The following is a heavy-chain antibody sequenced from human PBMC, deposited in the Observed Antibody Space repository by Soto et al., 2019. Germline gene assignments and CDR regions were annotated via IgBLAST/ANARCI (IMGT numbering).Heavy chain of an antibody. V-gene: IGHV4-39*01. CDR2: IYYSGST. J-gene: IGHJ4*02. CDR3: ASPQDERRYFDWLRFDY. Sequence: PSETLSLTCTVSGGSISSSSYYWGWIRQPPGKGLEWIGSIYYSGSTYYNTYLKSRVTISVDTSKNQFSLKLSSVTAADTVVYYCASPQDERRYFDWLRFDYWGQGTLVTVSS. D-gene: IGHD3-9*01. CDR1: GGSISSSSYY.